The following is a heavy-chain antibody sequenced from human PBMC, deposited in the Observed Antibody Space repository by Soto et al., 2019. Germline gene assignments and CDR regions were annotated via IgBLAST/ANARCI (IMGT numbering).Heavy chain of an antibody. CDR2: IKPDGSDQ. CDR1: GFTFNGYW. V-gene: IGHV3-7*01. J-gene: IGHJ4*02. D-gene: IGHD1-26*01. Sequence: EVQLVESGGGLVQPGGSLRLSCAASGFTFNGYWMSWVRQAPGKGLEWVANIKPDGSDQYYLDSVKGRFTLSKDNDKNSLYLQMNSLRAEDTAVYYCARDPSAGASDYLGQGTLVTVSS. CDR3: ARDPSAGASDY.